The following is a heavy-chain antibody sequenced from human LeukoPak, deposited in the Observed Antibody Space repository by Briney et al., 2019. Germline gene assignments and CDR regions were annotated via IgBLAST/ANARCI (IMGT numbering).Heavy chain of an antibody. Sequence: ASVKVSCKASGYTFTGYYMHWVRQAPGQGLEWMGWINPNSGGTNYAQRFQGRVTMTRDTSKNQFSLKLSSVTAADTAVYYCARGGGYGSGSYPDYWGQGTLVTVSS. J-gene: IGHJ4*02. CDR3: ARGGGYGSGSYPDY. V-gene: IGHV1-2*02. CDR1: GYTFTGYY. D-gene: IGHD3-10*01. CDR2: INPNSGGT.